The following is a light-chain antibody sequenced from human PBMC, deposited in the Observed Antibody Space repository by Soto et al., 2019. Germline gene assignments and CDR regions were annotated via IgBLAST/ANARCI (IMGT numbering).Light chain of an antibody. CDR1: QSVSSN. V-gene: IGKV3-15*01. CDR3: QQYDKRLMYT. CDR2: GAS. J-gene: IGKJ2*01. Sequence: EIVMTQSPATLSVSPGERATLSCRASQSVSSNLAWYQQKPGQAPGLLIYGASTRATGVPGRFSGSGSGTEFTLTISSLQAEDFALYYCQQYDKRLMYTFGQGTKVDIK.